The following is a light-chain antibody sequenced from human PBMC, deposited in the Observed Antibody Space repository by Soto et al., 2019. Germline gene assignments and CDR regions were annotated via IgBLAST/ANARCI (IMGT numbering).Light chain of an antibody. Sequence: QSVLAQPASVSGSPGQSITISCTGTTSDIAGYNYVSWCQQHPGKAPKLLIYEVTSRASGVSHRFSGSKSGNTASLTISGLQAEDEAEYYCNSYTSASFYVFGTGTKVTVL. V-gene: IGLV2-14*01. CDR2: EVT. CDR3: NSYTSASFYV. J-gene: IGLJ1*01. CDR1: TSDIAGYNY.